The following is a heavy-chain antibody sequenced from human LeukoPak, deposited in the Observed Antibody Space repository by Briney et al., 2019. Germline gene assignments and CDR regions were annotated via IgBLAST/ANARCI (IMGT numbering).Heavy chain of an antibody. J-gene: IGHJ3*02. CDR2: INPNSGGT. CDR3: ARGYFDWLFVEGGAFDI. D-gene: IGHD3-9*01. CDR1: GYTFTGYY. Sequence: GASVKVSCKASGYTFTGYYMHWVRQAPGQGLEWMGWINPNSGGTNYAQKFQGRVTMTRDTSISTAYMELSRLRSDDTAVYYCARGYFDWLFVEGGAFDIWGQGTMVTVSS. V-gene: IGHV1-2*02.